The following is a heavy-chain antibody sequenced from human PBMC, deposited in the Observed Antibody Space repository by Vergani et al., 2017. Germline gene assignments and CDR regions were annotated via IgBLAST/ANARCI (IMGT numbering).Heavy chain of an antibody. CDR2: ISWNSGSI. Sequence: EVQLVESGGGLVQPGRSLRLSCAASGFTLDDYAMHWVRQAPGKGLEWVSGISWNSGSIGYADSVRGRFTISRDNAKNTVYLLMNSVRAEDTAAYYCARRRDGYNYFFDYWGQGTLVTVSS. J-gene: IGHJ4*02. V-gene: IGHV3-9*01. D-gene: IGHD5-24*01. CDR1: GFTLDDYA. CDR3: ARRRDGYNYFFDY.